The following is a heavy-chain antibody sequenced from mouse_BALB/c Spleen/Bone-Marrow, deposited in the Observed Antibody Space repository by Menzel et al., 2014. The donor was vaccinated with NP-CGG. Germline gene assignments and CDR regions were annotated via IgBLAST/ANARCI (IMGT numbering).Heavy chain of an antibody. D-gene: IGHD4-1*01. Sequence: DVHLVESGGDLVKPGGSLKLSCAASGFTFSNYGMSWVRRTPDKRLEWVATISSVGSYTYYPDSVKGRFTISRDNAKNTLFLQMSSLKSEDTAMYYCARRGTGTGSYYFDYWGQGTTLTVSS. CDR1: GFTFSNYG. V-gene: IGHV5-6*01. CDR2: ISSVGSYT. CDR3: ARRGTGTGSYYFDY. J-gene: IGHJ2*01.